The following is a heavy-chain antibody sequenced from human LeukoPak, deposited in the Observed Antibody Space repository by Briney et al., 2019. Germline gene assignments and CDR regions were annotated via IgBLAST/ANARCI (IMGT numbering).Heavy chain of an antibody. D-gene: IGHD3-22*01. J-gene: IGHJ4*02. CDR3: ANGPAQNYYDSSGYSELFDY. Sequence: GGSLRLSCAASGFTLSSYAMSWVRQAPGKGLEWVSAISGSGGSTYYADSVKGRFTISRDNSKNTLYLQMNSLRAEDTAVYYCANGPAQNYYDSSGYSELFDYWGQGTLVTVSS. CDR1: GFTLSSYA. CDR2: ISGSGGST. V-gene: IGHV3-23*01.